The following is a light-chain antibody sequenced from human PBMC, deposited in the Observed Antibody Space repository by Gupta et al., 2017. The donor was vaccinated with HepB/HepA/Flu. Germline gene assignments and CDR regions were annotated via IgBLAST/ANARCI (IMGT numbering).Light chain of an antibody. CDR1: QGVRIY. Sequence: DILLTQSPSLLSASVGDRVTITCRASQGVRIYLAWYQQKPGKAPKLLISSATILQNGVPSRFSGSGSGTEFTLTISSLQPEHFAIYYCHQLNAYPITFGQGTRLEI. CDR3: HQLNAYPIT. J-gene: IGKJ5*01. V-gene: IGKV1-9*01. CDR2: SAT.